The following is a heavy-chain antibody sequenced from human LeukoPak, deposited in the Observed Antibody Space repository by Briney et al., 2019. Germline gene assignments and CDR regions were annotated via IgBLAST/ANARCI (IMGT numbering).Heavy chain of an antibody. CDR1: GFTFSNYW. CDR3: VRGTTGYDGFGI. CDR2: INSDGSST. J-gene: IGHJ3*02. D-gene: IGHD1-14*01. V-gene: IGHV3-74*01. Sequence: GGSLRLSCAASGFTFSNYWMHWVRQAPGKGLVWVSRINSDGSSTSYADSVKGRFAISRDNGKNTLYLQMSSLRAEDTAVYYCVRGTTGYDGFGIWGQGTMVTVSS.